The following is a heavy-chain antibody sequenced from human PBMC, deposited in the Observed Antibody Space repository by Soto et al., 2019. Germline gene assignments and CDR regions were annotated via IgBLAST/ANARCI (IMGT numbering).Heavy chain of an antibody. CDR2: ISSGSSYI. CDR3: ARDILSGWVYPDS. Sequence: SGGSLRLSCAASGFTFSSYTMNWVRQAPGKGLEWISSISSGSSYIYYAGSVKGRFTISRDNAKNSLFLQMNSLRADDTAVYYCARDILSGWVYPDSWGQGTKVTVSS. V-gene: IGHV3-21*01. CDR1: GFTFSSYT. D-gene: IGHD3-10*01. J-gene: IGHJ5*01.